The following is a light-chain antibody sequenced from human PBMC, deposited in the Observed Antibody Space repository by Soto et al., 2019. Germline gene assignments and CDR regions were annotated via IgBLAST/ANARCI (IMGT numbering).Light chain of an antibody. V-gene: IGLV2-23*01. CDR3: CSYARTNSVI. J-gene: IGLJ2*01. CDR2: EGG. CDR1: NSDVDISNL. Sequence: QSVLTQPASVSGSPGQSITISCTGTNSDVDISNLVSWYQQHPGKAPKLIIYEGGKRPSGVSDRFSGSKSGNTASLTISGLQAEDEADYYCCSYARTNSVIFGRGTKLTVL.